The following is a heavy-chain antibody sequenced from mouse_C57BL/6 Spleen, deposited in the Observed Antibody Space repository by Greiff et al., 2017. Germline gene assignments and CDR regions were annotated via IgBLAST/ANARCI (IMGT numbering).Heavy chain of an antibody. J-gene: IGHJ2*01. CDR3: ARKRDLGRGGYFDY. Sequence: VQVVESGPGLVQPSQSLSITCTVSGFSLTSYGVHWVRPSPGKGLEWLGVIWSGGSTDYNAAFISRLSISKDNSKSQVFFKMNSLQADDTAIYYCARKRDLGRGGYFDYWGQGTTLTVSS. D-gene: IGHD4-1*01. CDR2: IWSGGST. CDR1: GFSLTSYG. V-gene: IGHV2-2*01.